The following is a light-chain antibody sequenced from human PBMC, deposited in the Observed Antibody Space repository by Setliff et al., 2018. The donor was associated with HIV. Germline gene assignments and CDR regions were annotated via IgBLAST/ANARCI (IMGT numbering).Light chain of an antibody. CDR3: SSYAGSNNFV. CDR1: SSDVGGYNY. V-gene: IGLV2-8*01. J-gene: IGLJ2*01. CDR2: EVT. Sequence: QSALAQPPSASGSPGQSVTISCTGTSSDVGGYNYVSWYQQHPGQAPKLMIYEVTKRPLGVPDRFSGSKSGNTASLTVSGLQAEDEADYYCSSYAGSNNFVFGGGTKVTVL.